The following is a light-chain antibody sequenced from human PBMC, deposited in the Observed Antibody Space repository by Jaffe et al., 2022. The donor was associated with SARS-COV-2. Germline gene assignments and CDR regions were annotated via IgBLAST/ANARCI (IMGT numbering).Light chain of an antibody. CDR1: QSITTY. V-gene: IGKV1-39*01. CDR2: AAS. CDR3: QQSYNTLPYT. J-gene: IGKJ2*01. Sequence: DIQMTQSPSSLSASVGDRVTITCRASQSITTYLNWYQQKPRKAPKLLIYAASSLQSGVPSRFSGSGSGTDFTLTITSLQPEDFATYYCQQSYNTLPYTFGQGTKL.